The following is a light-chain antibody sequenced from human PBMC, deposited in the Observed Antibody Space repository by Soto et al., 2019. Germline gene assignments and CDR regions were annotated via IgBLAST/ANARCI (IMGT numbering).Light chain of an antibody. Sequence: EIVMTQSPATLSVSPGERATLSCRASQSVSSNLAWYQQKPGQAPRLLIYGASTRATGIPARFSGSRSGTEFTLTISSLQSEDFAVYYCQQYNNWPYTFGQGTNLEFK. V-gene: IGKV3-15*01. CDR2: GAS. CDR3: QQYNNWPYT. J-gene: IGKJ2*01. CDR1: QSVSSN.